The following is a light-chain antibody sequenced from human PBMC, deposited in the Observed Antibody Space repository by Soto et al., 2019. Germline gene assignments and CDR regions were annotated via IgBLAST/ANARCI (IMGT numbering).Light chain of an antibody. V-gene: IGKV1-27*01. CDR2: AAS. J-gene: IGKJ2*01. CDR1: QGISNY. CDR3: QQTYSTPYT. Sequence: DIQMTQSPSSLSASVGDTVTITCRASQGISNYLAWYQQKPGQVPNLLIYAASTLQSGVPSRFSGSGSGTDFTLTISSLRPEDVATYFCQQTYSTPYTFGQGTKLEIK.